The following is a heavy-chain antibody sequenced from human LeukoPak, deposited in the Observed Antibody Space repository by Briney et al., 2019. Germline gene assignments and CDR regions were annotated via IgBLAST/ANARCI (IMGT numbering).Heavy chain of an antibody. Sequence: GGSLRPSCAASGFTFSSYAMSWVRQAPGKGLEWVSAISGSGGSTYYADSVKGRLTISRDNSKNTLYLQMNSLRAEDTAVYYCAKDSTTLRAPRYWGQGTLVTVSS. V-gene: IGHV3-23*01. CDR2: ISGSGGST. CDR1: GFTFSSYA. D-gene: IGHD5/OR15-5a*01. J-gene: IGHJ4*02. CDR3: AKDSTTLRAPRY.